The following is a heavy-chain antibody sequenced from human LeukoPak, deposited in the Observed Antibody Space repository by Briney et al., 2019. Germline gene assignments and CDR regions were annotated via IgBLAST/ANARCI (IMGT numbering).Heavy chain of an antibody. J-gene: IGHJ4*02. CDR3: ASAIHDYGESFDY. CDR2: IIPIFGTA. CDR1: GGTFSSYA. V-gene: IGHV1-69*05. Sequence: ASVKVSCKASGGTFSSYAISWVRQAPGQGLEWMGGIIPIFGTANYAQKFQGRVTITTDESTSTAYMELSSLRSEDTAVYYCASAIHDYGESFDYWGQGTLVTVSS. D-gene: IGHD4-17*01.